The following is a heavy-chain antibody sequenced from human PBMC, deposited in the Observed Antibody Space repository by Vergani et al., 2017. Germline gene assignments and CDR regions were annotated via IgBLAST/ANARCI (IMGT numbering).Heavy chain of an antibody. CDR1: GGAVNSGSNF. Sequence: QVQLQESGPGLVKPSQTLSLTCSVSGGAVNSGSNFWTWIRQPAGKGLEWIGRTSTDGSTNYNPSLKSRVTVSVDTSKTQISLRLTSVTAEDTAVYYCAREEVGYCSSTSCPGNWFDPWGQGTLVTVSS. D-gene: IGHD2-2*03. CDR2: TSTDGST. CDR3: AREEVGYCSSTSCPGNWFDP. J-gene: IGHJ5*02. V-gene: IGHV4-61*02.